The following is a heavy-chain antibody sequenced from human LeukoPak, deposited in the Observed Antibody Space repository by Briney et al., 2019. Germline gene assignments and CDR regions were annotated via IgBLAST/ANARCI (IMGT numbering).Heavy chain of an antibody. CDR2: INSDGSST. Sequence: GGSLRLSCAASGFTFSSYWMHWVRQAPGKGLEWVSRINSDGSSTSYADSVKGRFTISRDNAKNTLYLQMNSLRAEDTAVYYCARLRGYSGYDSFYYGMDVWGQGTTVTVSS. CDR1: GFTFSSYW. J-gene: IGHJ6*02. CDR3: ARLRGYSGYDSFYYGMDV. D-gene: IGHD5-12*01. V-gene: IGHV3-74*01.